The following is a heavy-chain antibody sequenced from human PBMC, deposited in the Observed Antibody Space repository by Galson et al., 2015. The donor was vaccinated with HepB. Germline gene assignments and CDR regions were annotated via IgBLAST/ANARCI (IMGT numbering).Heavy chain of an antibody. D-gene: IGHD1-1*01. V-gene: IGHV4-39*01. Sequence: LSLTCTVSGDSISSISYYWGWLRQPPGMGLEFIGSVYYSGSTYYNPSLRSRITISVDTSRDQFSLKLSSVTAADTALYYCARRLPTGWDDRGGMDVWGQGTTVTVSS. CDR3: ARRLPTGWDDRGGMDV. CDR1: GDSISSISYY. J-gene: IGHJ6*02. CDR2: VYYSGST.